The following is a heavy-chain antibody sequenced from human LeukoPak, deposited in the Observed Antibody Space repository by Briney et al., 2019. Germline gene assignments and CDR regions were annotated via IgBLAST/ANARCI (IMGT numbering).Heavy chain of an antibody. D-gene: IGHD2-21*01. CDR2: INHSGST. Sequence: SETLSLTCAVFGGSFSGYYWSWIRQPPGKGLEWIGEINHSGSTIYNPSFKSRVTISVDTSKNQVSLKLSSVTAADTAVYYCARGRIASGAYYYYMDVWGKGTTVTVSS. V-gene: IGHV4-34*01. J-gene: IGHJ6*03. CDR3: ARGRIASGAYYYYMDV. CDR1: GGSFSGYY.